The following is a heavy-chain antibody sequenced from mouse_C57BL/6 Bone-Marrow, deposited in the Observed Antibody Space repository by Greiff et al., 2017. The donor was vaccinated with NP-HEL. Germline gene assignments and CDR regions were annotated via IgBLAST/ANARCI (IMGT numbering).Heavy chain of an antibody. V-gene: IGHV5-6*02. CDR2: ISSGGSYT. Sequence: DVMLVESGGDLVKPGGSLKLSCAASGFTFSSYGMSWVRQTPDKRLEWVATISSGGSYTYYPDSVKGRFTIARDNAKNTLYLQMSSLKSEDTAMYYGARGHSSWFAYWGQGTLVTVSA. CDR1: GFTFSSYG. J-gene: IGHJ3*01. CDR3: ARGHSSWFAY. D-gene: IGHD2-12*01.